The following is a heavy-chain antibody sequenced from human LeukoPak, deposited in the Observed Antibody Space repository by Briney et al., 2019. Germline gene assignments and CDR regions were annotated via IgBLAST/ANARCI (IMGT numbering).Heavy chain of an antibody. CDR3: ARDRGVTLVRVPMGWLDP. CDR2: INPNSGGT. D-gene: IGHD3-10*01. Sequence: ASVKVSCKASGYTFTGYYMHWVRQAPGQGLEWMGWINPNSGGTNYAQKFQGRVTMTRDTSISTAYLELSRLISDDTAVYYCARDRGVTLVRVPMGWLDPWGQGTLVTVSS. CDR1: GYTFTGYY. V-gene: IGHV1-2*02. J-gene: IGHJ5*02.